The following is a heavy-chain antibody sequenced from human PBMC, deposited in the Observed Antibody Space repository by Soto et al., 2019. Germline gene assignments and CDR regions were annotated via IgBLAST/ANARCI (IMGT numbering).Heavy chain of an antibody. J-gene: IGHJ3*02. CDR1: GYTFPTYG. V-gene: IGHV1-69*04. Sequence: SVKASCKASGYTFPTYGITWLRQAPGQGLEWMGRIIPILGIANYAQKFQGRVTITADKSTSTAYMELSSLRSEDTAVYYCARPIVGVPAAFHAFDIWGQGTMDTVSS. CDR3: ARPIVGVPAAFHAFDI. D-gene: IGHD2-2*01. CDR2: IIPILGIA.